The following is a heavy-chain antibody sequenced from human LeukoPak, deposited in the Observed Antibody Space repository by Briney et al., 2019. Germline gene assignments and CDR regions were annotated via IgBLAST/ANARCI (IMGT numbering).Heavy chain of an antibody. D-gene: IGHD1-1*01. CDR3: ARGKTGTTLGYFDY. CDR2: IYSSDAT. CDR1: GFTLTRNH. V-gene: IGHV3-66*01. J-gene: IGHJ4*02. Sequence: GGSLRLSCAASGFTLTRNHMNWVRQVPGKGLEWVSIIYSSDATYYADSVKGRFTVSRDKAKNTLYLQMNSLRADDTAVYYCARGKTGTTLGYFDYWGQGTLVTVSS.